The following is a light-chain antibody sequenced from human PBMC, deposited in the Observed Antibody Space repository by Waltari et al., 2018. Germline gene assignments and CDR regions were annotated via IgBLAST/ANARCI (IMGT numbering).Light chain of an antibody. Sequence: QSALTQPASVSGSPGQSITISCTGTSSDVGGYIYVYWYQQHPGKAPKLMIYEVSNRPSGVSNRFSGSKSGNTASLTISGLQAEDEADYYCSSYTSSSTRVFGGGTKLTVL. J-gene: IGLJ3*02. CDR2: EVS. CDR1: SSDVGGYIY. CDR3: SSYTSSSTRV. V-gene: IGLV2-14*01.